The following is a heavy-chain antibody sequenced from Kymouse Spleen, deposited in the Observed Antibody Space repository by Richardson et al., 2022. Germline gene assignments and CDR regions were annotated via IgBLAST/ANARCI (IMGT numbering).Heavy chain of an antibody. D-gene: IGHD2-2*02. CDR1: GGSISSSNW. J-gene: IGHJ6*02. CDR2: IYHSGST. V-gene: IGHV4-4*02. Sequence: QVQLQESGPGLVKPSGTLSLTCAVSGGSISSSNWWSWVRQPPGKGLEWIGEIYHSGSTNYNPSLKSRVTISVDKSKNQFSLKLSSVTAADTAVYYCARDRENIVVVPAANYYYYGMDVWGQGTTVTVSS. CDR3: ARDRENIVVVPAANYYYYGMDV.